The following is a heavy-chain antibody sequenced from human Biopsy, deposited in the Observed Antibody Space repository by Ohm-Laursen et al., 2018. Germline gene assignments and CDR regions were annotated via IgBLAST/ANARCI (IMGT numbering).Heavy chain of an antibody. CDR3: ARGIGSMIRGVIINVNNWFDP. D-gene: IGHD3-10*01. V-gene: IGHV1-18*01. Sequence: SVKVSCKASGYTFTTYAISWVRQAPGQGLEWMGWISTYNGNTNYAQKVQGRVTMTTDTSTSTAYMELRSLRSDDTAVYYCARGIGSMIRGVIINVNNWFDPWGQGTLVTVSS. J-gene: IGHJ5*02. CDR1: GYTFTTYA. CDR2: ISTYNGNT.